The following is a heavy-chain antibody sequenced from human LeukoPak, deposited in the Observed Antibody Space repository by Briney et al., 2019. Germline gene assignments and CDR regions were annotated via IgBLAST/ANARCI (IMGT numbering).Heavy chain of an antibody. D-gene: IGHD3-3*01. CDR2: IYHSGST. V-gene: IGHV4-59*12. CDR1: GGSISSYY. J-gene: IGHJ3*02. Sequence: PSETLSLTCTVSGGSISSYYWSWIRQPPGKGLEWIGYIYHSGSTYYNPSLKSRVTISVDRSKNQFSLKLSSVTAADTAVYYCARALPYDHRAFDIWGQGTMVTVSS. CDR3: ARALPYDHRAFDI.